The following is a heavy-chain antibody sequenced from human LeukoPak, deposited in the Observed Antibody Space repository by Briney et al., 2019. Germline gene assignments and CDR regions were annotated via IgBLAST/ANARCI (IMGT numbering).Heavy chain of an antibody. J-gene: IGHJ4*02. Sequence: GDSLKISCRASGYTFTTYWIGWVRQMPGRGLEWMGIIYPGDSDVRYSPSFQGQVTISADKSISTAYLQWSSLKASDTAMYYCARRLRSYSYGSLDYWGQGTLVTVSS. CDR1: GYTFTTYW. V-gene: IGHV5-51*01. D-gene: IGHD5-18*01. CDR2: IYPGDSDV. CDR3: ARRLRSYSYGSLDY.